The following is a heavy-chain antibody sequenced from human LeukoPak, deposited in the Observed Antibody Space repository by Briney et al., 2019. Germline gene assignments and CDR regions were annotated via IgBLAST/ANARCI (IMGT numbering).Heavy chain of an antibody. V-gene: IGHV3-74*01. Sequence: GGSLRLSCAASGFTFSSYWMHWVRQAPGKGLVWVSRINSDGSSTTYADSVKGRFTISRYNARNTLYLQMNNLRAEDTAVYYCARDRRDGDKWPWGQGTLVTVSS. D-gene: IGHD5-24*01. CDR2: INSDGSST. J-gene: IGHJ5*02. CDR3: ARDRRDGDKWP. CDR1: GFTFSSYW.